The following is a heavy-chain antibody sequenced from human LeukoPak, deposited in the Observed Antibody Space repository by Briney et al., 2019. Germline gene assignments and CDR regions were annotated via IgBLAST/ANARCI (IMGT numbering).Heavy chain of an antibody. J-gene: IGHJ4*02. CDR1: GFTFSSYA. D-gene: IGHD2-2*02. CDR3: AKILADIVVVPAAIFDY. Sequence: GGSLRLSCAASGFTFSSYAMSWVRQAPGKGLEWVSAISGSGGSTYYADSVKGRFTISRDNSKNTLYLQMNSLRAEDTAVYYCAKILADIVVVPAAIFDYWGQGTLVTVSS. CDR2: ISGSGGST. V-gene: IGHV3-23*01.